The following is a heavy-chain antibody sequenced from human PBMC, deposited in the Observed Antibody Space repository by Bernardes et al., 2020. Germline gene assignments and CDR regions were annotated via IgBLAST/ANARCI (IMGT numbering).Heavy chain of an antibody. J-gene: IGHJ2*01. CDR1: GDIFRTYY. Sequence: SVKVSCKASGDIFRTYYLSWVRQAPGQGLEWMGGIIPMFRAPNYAQTLQGRVTLTADKSTNTAYMELSSLTSEDTAVYYCARGLSASGWPHWYFDLWGQGTLVTVS. CDR3: ARGLSASGWPHWYFDL. V-gene: IGHV1-69*06. D-gene: IGHD6-19*01. CDR2: IIPMFRAP.